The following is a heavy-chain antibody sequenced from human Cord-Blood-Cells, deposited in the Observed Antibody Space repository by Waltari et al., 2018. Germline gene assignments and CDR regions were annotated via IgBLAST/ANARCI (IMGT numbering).Heavy chain of an antibody. CDR2: INHSGST. Sequence: VLLQQWGAGLLQPSETLSLTCAGYGGYFSGCYWSWLRQPPGKGLEWIGEINHSGSTNYNPSLKGRVTISVDTSKNQFSLKLSSVTAADTAVYYCARGRAYNCNYRPFDIWGQGTMVTVSS. D-gene: IGHD1-7*01. J-gene: IGHJ3*02. CDR1: GGYFSGCY. CDR3: ARGRAYNCNYRPFDI. V-gene: IGHV4-34*01.